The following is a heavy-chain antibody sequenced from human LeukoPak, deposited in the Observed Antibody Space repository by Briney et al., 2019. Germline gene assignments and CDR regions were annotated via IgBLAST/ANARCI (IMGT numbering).Heavy chain of an antibody. J-gene: IGHJ4*02. CDR3: ARDTYYYDSSGPY. CDR1: RFTFSSYS. Sequence: GGSLRLSCAASRFTFSSYSMNWVRQAPGKGLEWVSSISSSGSYIYYADSVKGRFTISRDNAKNSLYLQMNSLRAEDTAVYYCARDTYYYDSSGPYWGQGTLVTVSS. CDR2: ISSSGSYI. D-gene: IGHD3-22*01. V-gene: IGHV3-21*01.